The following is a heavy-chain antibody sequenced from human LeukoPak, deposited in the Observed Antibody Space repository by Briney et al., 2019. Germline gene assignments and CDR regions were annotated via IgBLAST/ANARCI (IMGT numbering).Heavy chain of an antibody. Sequence: PGRSLRLSCAASGFSFSSHWMSWVRQAPGKGLEWVANINQVGSQKYYVDSVKGRFSISRDNAKNSLYLQMNSLRAEDTAVYYCARSNREFASGTGDYWGQGTLVTVSS. CDR3: ARSNREFASGTGDY. CDR1: GFSFSSHW. J-gene: IGHJ4*02. CDR2: INQVGSQK. D-gene: IGHD1-14*01. V-gene: IGHV3-7*05.